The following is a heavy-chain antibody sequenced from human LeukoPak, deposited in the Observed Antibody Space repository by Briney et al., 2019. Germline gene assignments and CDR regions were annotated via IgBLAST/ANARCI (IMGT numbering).Heavy chain of an antibody. CDR3: AKTRGYSYGPHFDY. J-gene: IGHJ4*02. Sequence: PGGSLRLSCAASGFTVSSNYMSWVRQAPGKGLEWVSAISGSGGSTYYADSVKGRFTISRDNSKNTLYLQMNSLRAEDTAVYYCAKTRGYSYGPHFDYWGQGTLVTVSS. V-gene: IGHV3-23*01. D-gene: IGHD5-18*01. CDR1: GFTVSSNY. CDR2: ISGSGGST.